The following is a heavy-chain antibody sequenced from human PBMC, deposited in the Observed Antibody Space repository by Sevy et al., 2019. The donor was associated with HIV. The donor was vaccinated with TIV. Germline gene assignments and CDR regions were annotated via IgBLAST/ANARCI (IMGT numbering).Heavy chain of an antibody. V-gene: IGHV3-7*01. Sequence: GGSLRLSCAASGFAFSSYWMSWVCQAPGKGLEWVANIKQDGSEKYYVDSVKGRFTISRDNAKNSLYLQMNSLRAEDTAVYYCATIKANFYYYDSSGYTDYWGQGTLVTVSS. CDR1: GFAFSSYW. D-gene: IGHD3-22*01. CDR3: ATIKANFYYYDSSGYTDY. CDR2: IKQDGSEK. J-gene: IGHJ4*02.